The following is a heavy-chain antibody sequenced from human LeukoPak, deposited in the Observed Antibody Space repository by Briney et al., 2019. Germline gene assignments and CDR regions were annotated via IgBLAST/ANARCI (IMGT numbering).Heavy chain of an antibody. V-gene: IGHV4-59*01. CDR3: ARGVYYGSGSYYKLLWDNYYYYMDV. CDR1: GGSISNYY. J-gene: IGHJ6*03. Sequence: SETLSLTCTVSGGSISNYYWSWIRQPPGKGLEWIGYIYYSGSTNYNPSLKSRVTISVDTSKNQFSLKLSSVTAADTAVYYCARGVYYGSGSYYKLLWDNYYYYMDVWGKGTTVTISS. CDR2: IYYSGST. D-gene: IGHD3-10*01.